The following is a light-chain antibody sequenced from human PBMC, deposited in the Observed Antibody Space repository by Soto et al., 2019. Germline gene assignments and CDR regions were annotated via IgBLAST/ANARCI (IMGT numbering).Light chain of an antibody. J-gene: IGLJ3*02. CDR1: ALPKQY. CDR2: KDS. Sequence: SYELTQPPSVSVSPGQTARITCSGDALPKQYAYWYQQKPGQAPVLVIYKDSERPSGIPERFSGSSSGITVTLTISGVQAEDEADYYCQSADSSGTYPFGGGTKVTVL. V-gene: IGLV3-25*03. CDR3: QSADSSGTYP.